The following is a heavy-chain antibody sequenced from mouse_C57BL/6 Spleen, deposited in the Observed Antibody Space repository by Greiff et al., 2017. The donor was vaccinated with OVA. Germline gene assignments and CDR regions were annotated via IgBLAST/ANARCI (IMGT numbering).Heavy chain of an antibody. CDR1: GYTFTDYY. J-gene: IGHJ3*01. Sequence: EVQLQQSGPELVKPGASVKISCKASGYTFTDYYMNWVKQSHGKSLEWIGDINPNNGGTSYNQKFKGKATLTVDKSSSTAYMELRSLTSEDSAVDYCAMSDGYPSWFAYWGQGTLVTVSA. CDR3: AMSDGYPSWFAY. CDR2: INPNNGGT. D-gene: IGHD2-3*01. V-gene: IGHV1-26*01.